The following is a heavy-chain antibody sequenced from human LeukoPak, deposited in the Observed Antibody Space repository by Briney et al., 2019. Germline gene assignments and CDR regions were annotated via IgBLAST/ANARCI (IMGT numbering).Heavy chain of an antibody. CDR1: GGSLSSVGYY. D-gene: IGHD6-19*01. Sequence: SETLSLTCTVSGGSLSSVGYYWSWTLQHPWKGREWIAYISYSGSTFFNPSLKSRVTIAKDTSKNQFSLQLSSVTAADTAVYYCARRIAVAGIFDYWGQGTLVTVSS. J-gene: IGHJ4*02. CDR2: ISYSGST. V-gene: IGHV4-31*03. CDR3: ARRIAVAGIFDY.